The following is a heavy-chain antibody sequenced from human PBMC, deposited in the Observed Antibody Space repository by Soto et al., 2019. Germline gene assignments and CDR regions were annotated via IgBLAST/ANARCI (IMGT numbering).Heavy chain of an antibody. Sequence: QIQLVQSGAEVKKPGASVKVSCRASGYTFTGYYLHWVRQAPGQGLEWMGWVNPISGDTNYAQKFQHRVIMTRDRSITTVQMELSRLRSDDTAVYYCEREEGFRITMDRGRWFDPWGQGTLVTVSS. CDR2: VNPISGDT. D-gene: IGHD3-10*01. CDR1: GYTFTGYY. V-gene: IGHV1-2*02. J-gene: IGHJ5*02. CDR3: EREEGFRITMDRGRWFDP.